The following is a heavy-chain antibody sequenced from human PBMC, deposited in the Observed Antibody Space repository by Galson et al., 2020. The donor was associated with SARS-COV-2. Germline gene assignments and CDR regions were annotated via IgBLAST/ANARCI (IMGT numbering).Heavy chain of an antibody. V-gene: IGHV2-70*01. CDR1: GFSLSTSGMC. CDR2: IDWDDDK. CDR3: ARARVTVIVGEGCYFDL. J-gene: IGHJ2*01. D-gene: IGHD3-22*01. Sequence: SGPTLVKPTQTLTLTCTFSGFSLSTSGMCVSWIRQPPGKALEWLALIDWDDDKYYSTSLKTRLTISKDTSKNQVVLTMTNMDPVDTATYYCARARVTVIVGEGCYFDLWGRGTLVAGSS.